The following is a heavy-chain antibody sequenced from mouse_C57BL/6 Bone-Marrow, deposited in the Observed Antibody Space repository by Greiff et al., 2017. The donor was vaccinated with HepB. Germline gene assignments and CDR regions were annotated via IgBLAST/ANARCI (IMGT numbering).Heavy chain of an antibody. D-gene: IGHD1-1*01. CDR2: IDPENGDT. CDR1: GFNIKDDY. J-gene: IGHJ4*01. V-gene: IGHV14-4*01. CDR3: TTSYDYAMDY. Sequence: EVKLQQSGAELVRPGASVKLSCTASGFNIKDDYMHWVKQRPEQGLEWIGWIDPENGDTEYASKFQGKATITADTSSNTAYLQLSSLTSEDTAVYYCTTSYDYAMDYWGQGTSVTVSS.